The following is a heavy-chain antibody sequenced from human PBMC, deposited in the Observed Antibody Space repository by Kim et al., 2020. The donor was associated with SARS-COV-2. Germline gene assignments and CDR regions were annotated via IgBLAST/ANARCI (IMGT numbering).Heavy chain of an antibody. J-gene: IGHJ5*02. D-gene: IGHD4-17*01. V-gene: IGHV3-74*01. Sequence: GGSLRLSCAASGFTFSSYWMHWVRQAPGKGLVWVSRINSDGSSTSYADSVKGRFTISRDNAKNTLYLQMNSLRAEDTAVYYCARGDYGDYESVPAGSWGQGTLVTVSS. CDR3: ARGDYGDYESVPAGS. CDR1: GFTFSSYW. CDR2: INSDGSST.